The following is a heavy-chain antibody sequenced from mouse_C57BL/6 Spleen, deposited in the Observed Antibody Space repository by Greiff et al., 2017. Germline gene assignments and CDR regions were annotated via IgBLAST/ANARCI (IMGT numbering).Heavy chain of an antibody. J-gene: IGHJ4*01. Sequence: VQLVESGAELMKPGASVKLSCKATGYTFTGYWIEWVKQRPGHGLEWIGEILPGGGSTNYNEKFKGKATFTADTSSNTAYMQLSSLTTEDSAIYNCASLDIYYAMDDWGQGTSVTVSS. CDR3: ASLDIYYAMDD. CDR1: GYTFTGYW. CDR2: ILPGGGST. V-gene: IGHV1-9*01.